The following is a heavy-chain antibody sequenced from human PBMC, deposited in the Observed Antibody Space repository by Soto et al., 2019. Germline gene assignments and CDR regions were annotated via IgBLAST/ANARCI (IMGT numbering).Heavy chain of an antibody. Sequence: GWSLRLSCAASGFTFINYAIHWVRQAPGKGLEWVAVLSYDANNKHYADSVKGRFTIPRDNSKNTLYLQMNSLRPEDTAVYYCARGPFGDAAMVTNYFDYWGQGTLVTVSS. J-gene: IGHJ4*02. CDR1: GFTFINYA. V-gene: IGHV3-30-3*01. CDR2: LSYDANNK. CDR3: ARGPFGDAAMVTNYFDY. D-gene: IGHD5-18*01.